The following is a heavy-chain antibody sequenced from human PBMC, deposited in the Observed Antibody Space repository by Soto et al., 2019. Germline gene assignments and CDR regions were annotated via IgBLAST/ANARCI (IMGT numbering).Heavy chain of an antibody. V-gene: IGHV4-31*03. D-gene: IGHD3-10*01. CDR3: ERAGGMVRGVTDGFDI. CDR2: IYYSEST. J-gene: IGHJ3*02. Sequence: QVQLQESGPGLVKPSQTLSLTCTVSGGSIHSGGYYWSWIRQHPRKCLEWIGYIYYSESTFYNPALNSRVTISVDTSKNQFSLKLSSVTAADTAVYYGERAGGMVRGVTDGFDIWGQGTMVTVSS. CDR1: GGSIHSGGYY.